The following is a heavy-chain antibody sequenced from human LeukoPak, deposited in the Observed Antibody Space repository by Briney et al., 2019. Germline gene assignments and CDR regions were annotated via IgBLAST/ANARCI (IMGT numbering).Heavy chain of an antibody. D-gene: IGHD6-13*01. CDR1: GFTFSSYS. CDR3: ARERGGKQQLVFDY. CDR2: ISSSSSSYI. J-gene: IGHJ4*02. Sequence: GGSLRLSCAASGFTFSSYSMNWVRQAPGKGLEWVSSISSSSSSYIYYADSVKGRFTISRDNAKNSLYLQMNSLRAEDTAVYYCARERGGKQQLVFDYWGQGTLVTVSS. V-gene: IGHV3-21*01.